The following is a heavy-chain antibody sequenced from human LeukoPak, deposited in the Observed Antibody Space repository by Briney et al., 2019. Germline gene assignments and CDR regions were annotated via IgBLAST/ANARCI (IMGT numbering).Heavy chain of an antibody. J-gene: IGHJ4*02. D-gene: IGHD2-15*01. V-gene: IGHV3-21*01. Sequence: GGSLRLSCAASGFTFSSDSMNWVRQAPGKGLEWVSSISSSSSYIYYADSVKGRFTISRDNAKNSLYLQMNSLRAEDTAVYYCASLPSAGTATHNYWGQGTLVTVSS. CDR1: GFTFSSDS. CDR3: ASLPSAGTATHNY. CDR2: ISSSSSYI.